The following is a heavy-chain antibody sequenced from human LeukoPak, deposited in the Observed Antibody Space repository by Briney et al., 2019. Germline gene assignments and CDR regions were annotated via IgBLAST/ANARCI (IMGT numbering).Heavy chain of an antibody. D-gene: IGHD6-19*01. V-gene: IGHV4-59*01. CDR1: GGSMNNYY. J-gene: IGHJ4*02. CDR3: ARGGWSLTD. Sequence: SQTLSLTCTVSGGSMNNYYWSWIRLPPGKGLEWIGYIYYSGSTNYNPFLNSRVTLSVDTSKNQFSLKLSSVTAADTAVYYCARGGWSLTDWGQGILVTVSS. CDR2: IYYSGST.